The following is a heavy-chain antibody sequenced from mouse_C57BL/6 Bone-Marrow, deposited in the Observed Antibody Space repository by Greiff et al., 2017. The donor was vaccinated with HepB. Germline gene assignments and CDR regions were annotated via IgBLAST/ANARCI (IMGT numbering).Heavy chain of an antibody. CDR3: AREGVRSYAMDY. CDR1: GYAFTNYL. Sequence: QVQLQQSGAELVRPGTSVKVSCKASGYAFTNYLIEWVKQRPGQGLEWIGVINPGSGGTNYNEKFKGKATLTADKSSSTAYMQLSSLTSEDSAVYFCAREGVRSYAMDYWGQGTSVTVSS. D-gene: IGHD5-1*01. V-gene: IGHV1-54*01. J-gene: IGHJ4*01. CDR2: INPGSGGT.